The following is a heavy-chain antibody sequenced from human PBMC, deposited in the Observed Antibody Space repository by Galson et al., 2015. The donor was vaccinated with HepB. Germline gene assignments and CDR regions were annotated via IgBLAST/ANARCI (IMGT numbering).Heavy chain of an antibody. J-gene: IGHJ6*02. Sequence: SLGLSCADSGFTFRDYYRLGIRQAPGEGLGGVSCISGSGGPIYYADSVKGRFTITRDNAKNSLYLQMNSLRAEDTAVYYCARDGAHPGYYYYGMDVWGRGTTVTVSS. CDR1: GFTFRDYY. CDR3: ARDGAHPGYYYYGMDV. CDR2: ISGSGGPI. V-gene: IGHV3-11*01. D-gene: IGHD3-16*01.